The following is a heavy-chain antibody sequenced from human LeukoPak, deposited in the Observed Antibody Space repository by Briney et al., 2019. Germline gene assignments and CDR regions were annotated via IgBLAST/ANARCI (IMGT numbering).Heavy chain of an antibody. V-gene: IGHV4-59*01. CDR1: GGSISSYY. D-gene: IGHD3-3*01. J-gene: IGHJ6*02. CDR2: IYYSGST. Sequence: SETLSLTCTVSGGSISSYYWSWIRQPPGKGLEWIGYIYYSGSTNYNPSLKSRVTISVDTSKNQFSPKLSSVTAADTAVYYCARGYDFWSGYYSSYGMDVWGQGTTVTVSS. CDR3: ARGYDFWSGYYSSYGMDV.